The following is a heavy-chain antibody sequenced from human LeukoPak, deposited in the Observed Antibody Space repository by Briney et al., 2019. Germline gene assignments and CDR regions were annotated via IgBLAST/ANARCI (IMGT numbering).Heavy chain of an antibody. CDR3: ARSDYSSWHHHYYFAY. V-gene: IGHV3-11*04. CDR1: GFTFSDYY. D-gene: IGHD6-13*01. Sequence: GGSLRLSCAASGFTFSDYYMSWIRQAPGKGLEWVSYISSSGSTIYYADSVKGRFTISRDNAKNSLYLQMNSLRPEDTAVYYCARSDYSSWHHHYYFAYWGQGTLVTVSS. J-gene: IGHJ4*02. CDR2: ISSSGSTI.